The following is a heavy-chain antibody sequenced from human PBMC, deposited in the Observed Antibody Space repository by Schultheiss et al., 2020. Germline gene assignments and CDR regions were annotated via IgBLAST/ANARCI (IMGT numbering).Heavy chain of an antibody. CDR3: ARELPRGGAFDI. D-gene: IGHD2-15*01. Sequence: ASVKVSCKASGYTFTSYDINWVRQATGQGLEWMGWMNPNSGNTGYAQKFQGRVTMTRNTSISTAYMELRSLRSDDTAVYYCARELPRGGAFDIWGQGTMVTVSS. CDR2: MNPNSGNT. V-gene: IGHV1-8*01. J-gene: IGHJ3*02. CDR1: GYTFTSYD.